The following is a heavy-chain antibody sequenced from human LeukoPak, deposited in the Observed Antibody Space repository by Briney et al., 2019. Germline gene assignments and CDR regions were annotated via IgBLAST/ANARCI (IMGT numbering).Heavy chain of an antibody. V-gene: IGHV3-21*01. Sequence: GGSLRLSCAASGFTFSSYSMNWVRQAPGKGLEWVSSISSSSSYIYYADSVKGRFTISRDNAKDSLYLRMNSLRAEDTAVYYCARVGTQEYDFWSGHNWFDPWGQGTLVTVSS. CDR3: ARVGTQEYDFWSGHNWFDP. J-gene: IGHJ5*02. CDR2: ISSSSSYI. D-gene: IGHD3/OR15-3a*01. CDR1: GFTFSSYS.